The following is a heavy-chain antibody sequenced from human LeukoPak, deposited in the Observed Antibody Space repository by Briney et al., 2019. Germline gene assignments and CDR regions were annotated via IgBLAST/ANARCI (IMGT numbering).Heavy chain of an antibody. CDR2: IIPIFGTA. CDR3: ARDLDYGEKSEDY. V-gene: IGHV1-69*05. CDR1: GGTFSSYA. J-gene: IGHJ4*02. Sequence: SVKVSCKASGGTFSSYAISWVRQAPGQGLEWMGGIIPIFGTANYAQKFQDRVTMTRDTSTSTVYMELSSLRSEDTAVYYCARDLDYGEKSEDYWGQGTLVTVSS. D-gene: IGHD4/OR15-4a*01.